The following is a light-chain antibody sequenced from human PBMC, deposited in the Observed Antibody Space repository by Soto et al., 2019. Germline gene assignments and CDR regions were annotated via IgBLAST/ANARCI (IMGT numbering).Light chain of an antibody. CDR3: MQALQAPLT. Sequence: DVVMTQSPLSLPVTPGEPASISCRSSQSLLHSDGYNYLDWFLQRPGQSPQVLIYLGSNRAPGVPDRFSGSESGTDCTLKISRVEAEDVGVYCCMQALQAPLTFGGGTKVEIK. V-gene: IGKV2-28*01. J-gene: IGKJ4*01. CDR1: QSLLHSDGYNY. CDR2: LGS.